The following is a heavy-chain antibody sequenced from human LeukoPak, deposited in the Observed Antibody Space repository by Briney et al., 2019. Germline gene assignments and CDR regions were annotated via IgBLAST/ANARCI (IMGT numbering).Heavy chain of an antibody. CDR1: GYTFTSYY. D-gene: IGHD3-10*01. CDR2: ISPSGGST. J-gene: IGHJ4*02. V-gene: IGHV1-46*01. CDR3: ARAAGSPLSDY. Sequence: GASVKVSCKASGYTFTSYYMHWVRQAPGQGLEWMGIISPSGGSTSYAQKFQGRVTMTTDTSTSTVYMELSSLRSEDTAVYYCARAAGSPLSDYWGQGTLVTVSS.